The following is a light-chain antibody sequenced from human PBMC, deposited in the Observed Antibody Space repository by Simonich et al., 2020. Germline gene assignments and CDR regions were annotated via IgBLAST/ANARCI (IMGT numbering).Light chain of an antibody. CDR2: AAS. Sequence: DIQMTQSPSSLSASVGDRVTITCRASNSISSYLNWYQQKPGKAPKLLIYAASILQSGVPSSFSGSGSGTDFTLTISSLQPEDFATYYCQQSYSTPHTFGQGTKVEIK. J-gene: IGKJ1*01. V-gene: IGKV1-39*01. CDR1: NSISSY. CDR3: QQSYSTPHT.